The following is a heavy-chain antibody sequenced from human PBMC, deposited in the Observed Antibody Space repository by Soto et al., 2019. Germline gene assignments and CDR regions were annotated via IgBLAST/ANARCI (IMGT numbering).Heavy chain of an antibody. D-gene: IGHD2-8*01. V-gene: IGHV3-30-3*01. CDR2: ISYDGSNK. CDR3: ATLTMVYGGDWFDP. J-gene: IGHJ5*02. Sequence: GGSLRLSCAASGFTFSSYAMHWVRQAPGKGLEWVAVISYDGSNKYYADSVKGRFTISRDNSKNTLYLQMNSLRAEDTAVYYCATLTMVYGGDWFDPWGQGTLVTVSS. CDR1: GFTFSSYA.